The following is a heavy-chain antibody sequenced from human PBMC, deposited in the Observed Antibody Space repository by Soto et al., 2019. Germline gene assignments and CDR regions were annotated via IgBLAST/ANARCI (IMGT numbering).Heavy chain of an antibody. D-gene: IGHD6-13*01. V-gene: IGHV4-4*07. CDR1: GGSISSYY. CDR2: IYTSGST. J-gene: IGHJ6*02. Sequence: PSETLSLTCTVSGGSISSYYWSWIRQPAGKGLEWIGRIYTSGSTNYNPSLKSRVTMSVDTSKNQFSLKLSPVTAADTAVYYCARAIAAAGTKPDYYYYGMDVWGQGTTVTVS. CDR3: ARAIAAAGTKPDYYYYGMDV.